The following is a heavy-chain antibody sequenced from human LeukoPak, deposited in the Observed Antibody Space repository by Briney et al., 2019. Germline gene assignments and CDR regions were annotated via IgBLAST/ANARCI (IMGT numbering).Heavy chain of an antibody. V-gene: IGHV3-66*01. CDR2: IYSGGTT. Sequence: GGSLRLSCTASGFTVSSNYMIWVRQAPGEGLEWVSVIYSGGTTYYADSVKGRFTISRDKSKNTLYLQMNSLRAEDTAVYYCAREPSGSYFGYYYYYMDVWGKGTTVTASS. D-gene: IGHD3-10*01. J-gene: IGHJ6*03. CDR1: GFTVSSNY. CDR3: AREPSGSYFGYYYYYMDV.